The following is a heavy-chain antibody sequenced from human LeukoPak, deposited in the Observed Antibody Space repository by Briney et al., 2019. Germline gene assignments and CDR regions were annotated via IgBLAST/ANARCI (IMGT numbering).Heavy chain of an antibody. J-gene: IGHJ5*02. CDR3: ARASYDYVWGSYREYGWFDP. CDR2: INPSGGST. Sequence: ASVKVSCKASGYTFTSYDINWVRQAPGQGLEWMGIINPSGGSTSYAQKFQGRVTMTRDTSTSTVYMELSSLRSEDTAVYYCARASYDYVWGSYREYGWFDPWGQGTLVTVSS. D-gene: IGHD3-16*02. V-gene: IGHV1-46*01. CDR1: GYTFTSYD.